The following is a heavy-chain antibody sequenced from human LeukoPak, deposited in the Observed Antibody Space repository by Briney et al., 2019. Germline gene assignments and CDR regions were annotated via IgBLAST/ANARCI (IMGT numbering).Heavy chain of an antibody. CDR3: ARDRSVPAAMYYFDY. V-gene: IGHV1-46*03. CDR1: GYTFTSYY. D-gene: IGHD2-2*01. J-gene: IGHJ4*02. CDR2: INPSGGST. Sequence: ASVKVSRKASGYTFTSYYMHWVRQAPGQGLEWMGIINPSGGSTSYAQKFQGRVTMTRDTSTSTVYMELSSLRSEDTAVYYCARDRSVPAAMYYFDYWGQGTLVTVSS.